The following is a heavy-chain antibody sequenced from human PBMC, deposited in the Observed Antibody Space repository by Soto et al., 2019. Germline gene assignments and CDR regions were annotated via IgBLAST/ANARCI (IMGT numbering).Heavy chain of an antibody. CDR3: ERVFSNFPKYFDS. V-gene: IGHV4-30-2*01. CDR1: GDSITTGGYS. Sequence: SSETLSLTCALSGDSITTGGYSWGWLRQPPGKGLEWIGFIYHSGSTYYTPSLRNRVAVSKDRSRNRFSLRLNSVTAADTAMYYCERVFSNFPKYFDSSDQALLLNVSS. D-gene: IGHD1-7*01. J-gene: IGHJ4*02. CDR2: IYHSGST.